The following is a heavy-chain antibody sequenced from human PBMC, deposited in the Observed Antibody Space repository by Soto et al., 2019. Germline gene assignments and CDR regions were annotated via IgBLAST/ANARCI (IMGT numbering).Heavy chain of an antibody. CDR2: ISHSGST. Sequence: QVQLQESGPGLVKPSQTLSLSCTVSGGSISSAAYYWSWIRQHPGKGLEWIGYISHSGSTYYTPSLKSRVIISADTSKNQFSLNLTSVTAADTAVYYCAREYTYGSTFFDCWGQGALVTVYS. D-gene: IGHD5-18*01. J-gene: IGHJ4*02. CDR1: GGSISSAAYY. CDR3: AREYTYGSTFFDC. V-gene: IGHV4-31*03.